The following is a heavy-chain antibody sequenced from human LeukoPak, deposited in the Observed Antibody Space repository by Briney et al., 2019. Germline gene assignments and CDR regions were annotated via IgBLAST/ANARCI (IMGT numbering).Heavy chain of an antibody. CDR1: GFTFSSYS. D-gene: IGHD1-26*01. V-gene: IGHV3-21*01. CDR3: ARVLGDSGSHLSAVDY. Sequence: PGGSLRLSCAASGFTFSSYSMNWVRQAPGKGLEWVSSISSSSSYIYYADSVKGRFTISRDNAKNSLYLQMNSLRAEDTAVYYCARVLGDSGSHLSAVDYWGQGTLVTVSS. J-gene: IGHJ4*02. CDR2: ISSSSSYI.